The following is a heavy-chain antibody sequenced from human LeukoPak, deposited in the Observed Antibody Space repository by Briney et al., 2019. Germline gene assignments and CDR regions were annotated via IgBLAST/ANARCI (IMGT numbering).Heavy chain of an antibody. CDR2: ISGSGGST. J-gene: IGHJ5*02. Sequence: GGALRLSCAASGFTFSSYAMSGVRQAPGKGLEWVSAISGSGGSTYYADPVTGRFTISRDNSKNTLYLQMNSLRAADTAVYYCAKGGSSTRITWFDPWGQGTLVTASS. D-gene: IGHD2-2*01. V-gene: IGHV3-23*01. CDR1: GFTFSSYA. CDR3: AKGGSSTRITWFDP.